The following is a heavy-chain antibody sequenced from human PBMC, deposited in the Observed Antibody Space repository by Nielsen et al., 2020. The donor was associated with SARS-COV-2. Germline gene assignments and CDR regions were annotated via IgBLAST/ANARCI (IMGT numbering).Heavy chain of an antibody. Sequence: LSLTCAASGFTFSSYGMHWVRQAPGKGLEWVAVIWYDGSNKYYADSVKGRFTISRDNSKNTLYLQMNSLRAEDTAVYYCARDYSRMVRGVIDYWGQGTLVTVSS. V-gene: IGHV3-33*01. CDR2: IWYDGSNK. CDR1: GFTFSSYG. J-gene: IGHJ4*02. D-gene: IGHD3-10*01. CDR3: ARDYSRMVRGVIDY.